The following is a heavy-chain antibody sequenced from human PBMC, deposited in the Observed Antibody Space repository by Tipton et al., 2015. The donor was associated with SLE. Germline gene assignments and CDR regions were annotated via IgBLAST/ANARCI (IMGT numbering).Heavy chain of an antibody. V-gene: IGHV4-61*09. CDR2: IYTSGST. J-gene: IGHJ4*02. D-gene: IGHD1-1*01. Sequence: TLSLTCTVSGGSISSGSYYWSWIRQPAGKGLEWIGHIYTSGSTNYNPSLKSRVTISVDTSKNQFSLKLSSVTAADTAVYYCARDTGSPHWGQGTLVTVSS. CDR3: ARDTGSPH. CDR1: GGSISSGSYY.